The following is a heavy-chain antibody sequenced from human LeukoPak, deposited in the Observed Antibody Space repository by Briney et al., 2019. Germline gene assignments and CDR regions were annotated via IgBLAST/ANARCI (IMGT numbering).Heavy chain of an antibody. J-gene: IGHJ4*02. V-gene: IGHV4-59*12. CDR2: IYYSGST. CDR1: GGSISSYY. Sequence: SETLTLTCTVSGGSISSYYWSWIRQPPGKGLEWIGYIYYSGSTNYNPSLKSRVTISVDTSKNQFSLQLSSLTAADTAVYYCARDRRDFWSGYSKPLDYWGQGTLVTVSS. D-gene: IGHD3-3*01. CDR3: ARDRRDFWSGYSKPLDY.